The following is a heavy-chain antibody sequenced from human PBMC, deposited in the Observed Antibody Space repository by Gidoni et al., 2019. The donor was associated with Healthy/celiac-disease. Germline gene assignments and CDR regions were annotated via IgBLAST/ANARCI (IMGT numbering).Heavy chain of an antibody. CDR2: IYYSGST. CDR3: ARDAVGTRGGGMDV. J-gene: IGHJ6*02. D-gene: IGHD1-1*01. CDR1: GGSISSSSYY. V-gene: IGHV4-39*07. Sequence: QLQLQESGPGLVKPSETLSLTCTVSGGSISSSSYYWGWIRQPPGKGLEWIGSIYYSGSTYYNPSLKSRVTISVDTSKNQFSLKLSSVTAADTAVYYCARDAVGTRGGGMDVWGQGTTVTVSS.